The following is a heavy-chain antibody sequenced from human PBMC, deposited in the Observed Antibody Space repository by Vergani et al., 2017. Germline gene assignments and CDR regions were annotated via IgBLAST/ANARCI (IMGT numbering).Heavy chain of an antibody. CDR1: GGSISSSNW. CDR2: IYHSGST. D-gene: IGHD1-14*01. Sequence: QVQLQESGPGLVKPSGTLSLTCAVSGGSISSSNWWSWVRQPPGKGLEWIGEIYHSGSTNYNPSLKSRVTISVDKSISTAYLQWSSLKASDSAMYYCARPEDYYYGMDVWGQGTTVTVSS. V-gene: IGHV4-4*02. J-gene: IGHJ6*02. CDR3: ARPEDYYYGMDV.